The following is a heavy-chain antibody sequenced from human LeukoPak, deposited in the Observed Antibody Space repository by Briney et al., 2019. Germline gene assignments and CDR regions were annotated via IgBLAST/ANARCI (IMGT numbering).Heavy chain of an antibody. Sequence: SETLSLTCAVSGGSSSTNYWSWIRRPPGQGLEWIGYIYYSGTTNYNPSLKSRVTISVDTSKNQFSLKLSSVTAADTAVYYCSRAGYISGWFSDAFDIWGQGAMVTVSS. CDR3: SRAGYISGWFSDAFDI. J-gene: IGHJ3*02. D-gene: IGHD6-19*01. V-gene: IGHV4-59*01. CDR1: GGSSSTNY. CDR2: IYYSGTT.